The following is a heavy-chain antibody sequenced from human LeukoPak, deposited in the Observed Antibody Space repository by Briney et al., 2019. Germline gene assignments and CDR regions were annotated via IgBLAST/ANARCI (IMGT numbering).Heavy chain of an antibody. V-gene: IGHV1-2*02. CDR1: GGTFSSYA. CDR2: INPKSGGT. CDR3: ASQRERGPPLRVDFDY. D-gene: IGHD3-22*01. J-gene: IGHJ4*02. Sequence: ASVKVSCKASGGTFSSYAISWVRQVPGQGLEWLGWINPKSGGTDYAQKFQGRVTMTRDTSITTAYMELSGLRSDDTAVYYCASQRERGPPLRVDFDYWGQGALVTVSS.